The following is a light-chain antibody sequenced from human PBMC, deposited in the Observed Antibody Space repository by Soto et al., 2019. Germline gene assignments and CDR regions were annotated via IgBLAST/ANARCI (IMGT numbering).Light chain of an antibody. Sequence: DIVMTQSPDSLAVSLGERATINCKSSQSVLSSSNNKNYLAWYQQKPGQPPKLLIYWASTRESGVPDRFSGSGSGTDFTLTISSLQAEDVAVYYCKQYYTTPPTFGQGTKVEIK. CDR3: KQYYTTPPT. J-gene: IGKJ1*01. V-gene: IGKV4-1*01. CDR2: WAS. CDR1: QSVLSSSNNKNY.